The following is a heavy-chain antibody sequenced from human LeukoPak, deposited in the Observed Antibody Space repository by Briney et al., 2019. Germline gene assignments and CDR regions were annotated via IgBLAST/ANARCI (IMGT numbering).Heavy chain of an antibody. Sequence: GGSLRLSCAASGFTFSGYAMTWVRQAPGKRLEWVATISGPGSTTYYADSVKGRFTISRDNSQNTLYLQMNSLRAEDTAISYCAKGLLTKTHGISWDPFDSWGQGTLVSVSS. J-gene: IGHJ4*02. CDR1: GFTFSGYA. CDR2: ISGPGSTT. V-gene: IGHV3-23*01. CDR3: AKGLLTKTHGISWDPFDS. D-gene: IGHD6-13*01.